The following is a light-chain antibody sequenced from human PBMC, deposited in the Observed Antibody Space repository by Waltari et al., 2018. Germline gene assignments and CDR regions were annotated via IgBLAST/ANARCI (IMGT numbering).Light chain of an antibody. CDR2: GVN. CDR3: QSYDTSLSVV. Sequence: QSVLTQPPPVSGAPGQRVTIPRTGGGSNIRAGYAVHWYRQLPGKAPELLIDGVNNRPSGVPDRFFGSLSGTSASLAITGLQAEDEADYYCQSYDTSLSVVFGGGTKLTV. CDR1: GSNIRAGYA. J-gene: IGLJ2*01. V-gene: IGLV1-40*01.